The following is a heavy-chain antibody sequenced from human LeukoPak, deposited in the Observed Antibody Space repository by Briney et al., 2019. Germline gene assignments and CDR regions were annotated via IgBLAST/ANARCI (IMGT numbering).Heavy chain of an antibody. CDR2: INPNSGGT. D-gene: IGHD5-12*01. V-gene: IGHV1-2*02. Sequence: ASVKVSCKASGYTFTGYYMHWVRQAPGQGLEWMGWINPNSGGTNYAQKFQGRVTMTRDTSISTAYMELSRLRSDDTAVYYCARLADSGYDFLDNWGQGTLVTVSS. CDR1: GYTFTGYY. CDR3: ARLADSGYDFLDN. J-gene: IGHJ4*02.